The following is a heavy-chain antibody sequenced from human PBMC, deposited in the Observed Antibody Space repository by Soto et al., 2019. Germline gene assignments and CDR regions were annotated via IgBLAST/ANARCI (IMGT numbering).Heavy chain of an antibody. Sequence: GGSLRLSCVTSGLPSSGFEMNWVRQAPGKGLEWVSYISASGDTVYYADSVKGRFTISRDNAKNTLYLEMNSLGAEDSAVYYCAHFSVTGGVDVWGPGITVTVSS. CDR3: AHFSVTGGVDV. CDR1: GLPSSGFE. CDR2: ISASGDTV. D-gene: IGHD3-16*01. J-gene: IGHJ6*02. V-gene: IGHV3-48*03.